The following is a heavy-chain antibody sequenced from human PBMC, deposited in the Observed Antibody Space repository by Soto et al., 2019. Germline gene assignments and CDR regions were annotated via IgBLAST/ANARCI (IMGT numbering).Heavy chain of an antibody. Sequence: QITLKESGPTLVKPTQTLTLTCTFSGFSLSTSGVGGGWIRQPPGKALEWLALIYWDDDKRYSPSLKSRLTITKDTSKNQVVLTMTNMDPVDTATYYCARNGYEYSSSNWFDPWGQGTLVTVSS. D-gene: IGHD6-6*01. CDR3: ARNGYEYSSSNWFDP. CDR2: IYWDDDK. J-gene: IGHJ5*02. CDR1: GFSLSTSGVG. V-gene: IGHV2-5*02.